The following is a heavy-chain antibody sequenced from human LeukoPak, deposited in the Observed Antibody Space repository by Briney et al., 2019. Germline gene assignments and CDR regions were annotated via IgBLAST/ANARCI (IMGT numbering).Heavy chain of an antibody. J-gene: IGHJ6*02. CDR3: TRVSVGRFGSRRYYYYYGMDV. CDR2: IYSGGSI. CDR1: GFTVSNNY. Sequence: GGSLRLSCAASGFTVSNNYMSWVRQPPGKGLEWVLVIYSGGSIYYADSVQGRFTISRDNSKNTLHLQMNSLRAEDTAVYYCTRVSVGRFGSRRYYYYYGMDVWGQGTTVTVSS. D-gene: IGHD3-10*01. V-gene: IGHV3-66*01.